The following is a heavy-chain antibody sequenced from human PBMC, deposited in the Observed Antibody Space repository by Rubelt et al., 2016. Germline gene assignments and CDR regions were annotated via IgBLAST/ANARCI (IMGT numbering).Heavy chain of an antibody. CDR2: IYYSGST. CDR3: ARHTSSSSGWYRDFFDY. Sequence: QLQLQESGPGLVKPSETLSLTCTVSGGSISSSSSYWGWVRQPPGKGLEWIGSIYYSGSTYYSPSLKSRVTISVDTSKNHIARKLSSVTAAKTAVYYCARHTSSSSGWYRDFFDYWGQGTLVTVSS. D-gene: IGHD6-19*01. V-gene: IGHV4-39*01. J-gene: IGHJ4*02. CDR1: GGSISSSSSY.